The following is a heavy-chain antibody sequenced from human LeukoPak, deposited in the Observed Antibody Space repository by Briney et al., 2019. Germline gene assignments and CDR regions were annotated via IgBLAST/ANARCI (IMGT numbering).Heavy chain of an antibody. V-gene: IGHV4-4*07. Sequence: SETLSLTCTVSGGSISGYFWSWIRQPAGKGLEWIGRIYSSGSNNSNPSLKSRVTMSLDTSKNHLSLNLSSVTAADTAVYYCAREPTSGREPTSGRPLDYWGQGTLVTVSS. CDR1: GGSISGYF. J-gene: IGHJ4*02. D-gene: IGHD5-12*01. CDR2: IYSSGSN. CDR3: AREPTSGREPTSGRPLDY.